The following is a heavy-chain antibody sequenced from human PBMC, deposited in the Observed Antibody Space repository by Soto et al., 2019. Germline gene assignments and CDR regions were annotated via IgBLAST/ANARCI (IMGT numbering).Heavy chain of an antibody. Sequence: SETLSHTCTVSGCSISSYYWSWIRQPPGKGLEWIGYIYYSGSTKYNPSLKSRVTISVDTSKNQFSLRLTSVTAADTAVYYCARLGGYYQAFD. CDR3: ARLGGYYQAFD. D-gene: IGHD3-22*01. CDR2: IYYSGST. V-gene: IGHV4-59*08. CDR1: GCSISSYY. J-gene: IGHJ4*01.